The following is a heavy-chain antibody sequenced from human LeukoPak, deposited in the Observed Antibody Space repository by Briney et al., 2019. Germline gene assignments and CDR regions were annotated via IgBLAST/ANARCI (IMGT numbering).Heavy chain of an antibody. Sequence: SETLSLTCAIYGGSFSGYYWSWIRQPPGKGLEWIGEINHSGSTNYNPSLKSRVTISVDTSKNQFSLKLSSVTAADTAVYYCARGRPYYYYYYGMDVWGQGTTVTVSS. V-gene: IGHV4-34*01. CDR2: INHSGST. CDR3: ARGRPYYYYYYGMDV. CDR1: GGSFSGYY. J-gene: IGHJ6*02.